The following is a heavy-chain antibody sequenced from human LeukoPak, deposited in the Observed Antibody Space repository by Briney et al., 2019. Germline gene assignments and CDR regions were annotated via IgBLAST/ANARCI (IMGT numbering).Heavy chain of an antibody. CDR1: GGSISSFY. CDR2: LYYSGST. Sequence: SETLSLTCTVSGGSISSFYWSWIRQPPGKGLEWIGYLYYSGSTNYNPSLKSQVTISVDTSKNQFSLKLSSVTAADTAVYYCARGGWHYDYWGQGTLVTVSS. J-gene: IGHJ4*02. D-gene: IGHD6-19*01. CDR3: ARGGWHYDY. V-gene: IGHV4-59*01.